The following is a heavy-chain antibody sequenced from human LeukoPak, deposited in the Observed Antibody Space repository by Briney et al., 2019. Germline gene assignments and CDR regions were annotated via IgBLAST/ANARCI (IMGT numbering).Heavy chain of an antibody. CDR1: GGSISSYY. CDR3: ARNPSLGYYYYMDV. J-gene: IGHJ6*03. V-gene: IGHV4-59*12. CDR2: IYYSGST. Sequence: SETLSLTCTVSGGSISSYYWSWIRQPPGKGLEWIGYIYYSGSTNYNPSLKSRVTISVDTSKNQFSLKLSSVTAADTAVYYCARNPSLGYYYYMDVWGKGTTVTISS.